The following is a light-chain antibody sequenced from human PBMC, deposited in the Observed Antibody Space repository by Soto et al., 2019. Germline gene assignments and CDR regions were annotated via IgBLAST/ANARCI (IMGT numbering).Light chain of an antibody. CDR1: SSDVGGYNY. CDR3: SSYTTSYTWG. J-gene: IGLJ3*02. V-gene: IGLV2-14*01. CDR2: EVS. Sequence: QSVLTQPTSVSGSPGQSITISCTGTSSDVGGYNYVSWYQQHPGKAPKLMIFEVSNRPSGISNRFSGSKSGNTASLTISGLQAEAEADYYCSSYTTSYTWGLVGRPKLTVL.